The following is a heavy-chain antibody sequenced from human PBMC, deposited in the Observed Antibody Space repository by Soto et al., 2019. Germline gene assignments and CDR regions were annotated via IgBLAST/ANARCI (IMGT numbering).Heavy chain of an antibody. CDR1: GFTFSSYA. Sequence: GGSLRLSCAASGFTFSSYAMSWVRQAPGKGLEWVSAISGSGGSTYYADSVKGRFTISRDNSKNTLYLQMNSLRAEDTDGYYCACPKGFNHPSRQRQAAQARLTYYFDYLGQGTLVTVSS. V-gene: IGHV3-23*01. J-gene: IGHJ4*02. CDR2: ISGSGGST. D-gene: IGHD2-15*01. CDR3: ACPKGFNHPSRQRQAAQARLTYYFDY.